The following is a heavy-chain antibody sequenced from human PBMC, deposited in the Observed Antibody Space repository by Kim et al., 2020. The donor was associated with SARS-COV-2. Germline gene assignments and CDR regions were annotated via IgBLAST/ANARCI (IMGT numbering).Heavy chain of an antibody. D-gene: IGHD6-13*01. V-gene: IGHV1-46*01. Sequence: AQKFQGRVTMTRDTSTSTVYMELSSLRSEDTAVYYCARSHPLWDSSSPGYWGQGTLVTVSS. CDR3: ARSHPLWDSSSPGY. J-gene: IGHJ4*02.